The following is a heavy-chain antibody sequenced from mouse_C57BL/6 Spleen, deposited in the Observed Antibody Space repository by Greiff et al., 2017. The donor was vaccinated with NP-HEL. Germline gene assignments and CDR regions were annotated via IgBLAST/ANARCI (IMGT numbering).Heavy chain of an antibody. D-gene: IGHD2-1*01. Sequence: EVQLQQSGPGLVKPSQSLSLTCSVTGYSITSGYYWNWIRQFPGNKLEWMGYISYDGSNNYNPSLKNRISITRDTSKNQFFLKLNSVTTEDTATYYCAREDGNYYVLFDYWGQGTTLTVSS. CDR2: ISYDGSN. CDR1: GYSITSGYY. J-gene: IGHJ2*01. V-gene: IGHV3-6*01. CDR3: AREDGNYYVLFDY.